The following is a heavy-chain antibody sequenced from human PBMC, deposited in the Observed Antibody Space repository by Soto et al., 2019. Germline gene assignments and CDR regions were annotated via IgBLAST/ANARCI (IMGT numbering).Heavy chain of an antibody. CDR3: AGEVITSYSYGMDV. V-gene: IGHV4-31*03. CDR1: GGSISSGAYY. D-gene: IGHD1-20*01. CDR2: IYSSGST. J-gene: IGHJ6*01. Sequence: SETLSLTCTVSGGSISSGAYYWSWIRQHPGKGLEWIGYIYSSGSTYYSPSLKSRVTISVDTSKNQFSLKLSSVTAADTAVYECAGEVITSYSYGMDVWGHGTTATVS.